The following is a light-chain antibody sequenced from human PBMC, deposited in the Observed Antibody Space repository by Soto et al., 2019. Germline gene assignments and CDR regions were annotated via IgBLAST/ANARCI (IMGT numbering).Light chain of an antibody. CDR2: DAS. CDR3: QQYDNPPPT. CDR1: QDISNY. J-gene: IGKJ1*01. Sequence: DIQMTQSPSSLSASVGDRVTITCQASQDISNYLNWYQQKPGKAPKLLIYDASNLETGVPSRFSGSGSGTDFTVTISSLQPEDIATYYCQQYDNPPPTFGQGTKVEIK. V-gene: IGKV1-33*01.